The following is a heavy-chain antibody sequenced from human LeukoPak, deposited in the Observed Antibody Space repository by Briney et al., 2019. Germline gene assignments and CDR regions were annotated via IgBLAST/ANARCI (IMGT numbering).Heavy chain of an antibody. Sequence: SETLSLTCTVSGGSISSYYWSWIRQPPGKGLEWIGYILYSGTTNSNPSLKSRVTISIDTSKNQISLKLSSVTAADTAVYYCARMGGYSGYATHWGQGTLVTVSS. J-gene: IGHJ4*02. D-gene: IGHD5-12*01. CDR2: ILYSGTT. V-gene: IGHV4-59*08. CDR3: ARMGGYSGYATH. CDR1: GGSISSYY.